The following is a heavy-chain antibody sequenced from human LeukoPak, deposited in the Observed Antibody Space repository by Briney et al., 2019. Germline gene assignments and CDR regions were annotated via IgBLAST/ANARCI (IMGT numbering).Heavy chain of an antibody. CDR3: ARGPGLAMGKGYFDY. V-gene: IGHV3-30-3*01. Sequence: GGSLRLSCAASGFAFSNYAMHWVRQAPGKGLEWVAATSHNEYNKYYADSVNGRFTISRDNSKNTLYLEVNSLRADDTAVYYCARGPGLAMGKGYFDYCGQGTLVTVSS. J-gene: IGHJ4*02. D-gene: IGHD6-19*01. CDR2: TSHNEYNK. CDR1: GFAFSNYA.